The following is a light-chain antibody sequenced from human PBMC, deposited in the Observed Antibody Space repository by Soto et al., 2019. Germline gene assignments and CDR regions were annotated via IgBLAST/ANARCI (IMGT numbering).Light chain of an antibody. CDR3: QQRSDWPRLT. CDR1: QSVNNN. CDR2: DIS. J-gene: IGKJ4*01. Sequence: EIVLTQSPATLSLSPGERATLSCRASQSVNNNFAWYQQKPGQAPRLLIYDISSRVTGIPARFSGSGSGTDFTRTISSLEPEDLAVYYCQQRSDWPRLTFGGGTKVEI. V-gene: IGKV3-11*01.